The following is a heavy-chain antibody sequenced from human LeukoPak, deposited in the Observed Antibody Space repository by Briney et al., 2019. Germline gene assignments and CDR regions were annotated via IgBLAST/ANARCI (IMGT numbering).Heavy chain of an antibody. V-gene: IGHV2-5*02. CDR3: AHTSSSWSNPLGY. CDR2: IYWDDDK. CDR1: GFSLSTSGVG. D-gene: IGHD6-6*01. J-gene: IGHJ4*02. Sequence: SGPALVKPTQTLTLTCTFSGFSLSTSGVGVGWIRQPPGKALEWLALIYWDDDKLYSPSLKSRVSITRGTSKNQVVLTVTNMDPVDTGTYYCAHTSSSWSNPLGYWGQGTLVTVSS.